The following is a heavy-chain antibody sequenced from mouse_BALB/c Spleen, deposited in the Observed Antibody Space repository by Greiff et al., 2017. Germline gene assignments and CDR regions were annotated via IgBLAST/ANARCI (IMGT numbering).Heavy chain of an antibody. CDR2: ISSGGST. CDR3: ARYGSSPYYFDY. V-gene: IGHV5-6-5*01. J-gene: IGHJ2*01. D-gene: IGHD1-1*01. CDR1: GFTFSSYA. Sequence: EVKVVESGGGLVKPGGSLKLSCAASGFTFSSYAMSWVRQTPEKRLEWVASISSGGSTYYPDSVKGRFTISRDNARNILYLQMSSLRSEDTAMYYCARYGSSPYYFDYWGQGTTLTVSS.